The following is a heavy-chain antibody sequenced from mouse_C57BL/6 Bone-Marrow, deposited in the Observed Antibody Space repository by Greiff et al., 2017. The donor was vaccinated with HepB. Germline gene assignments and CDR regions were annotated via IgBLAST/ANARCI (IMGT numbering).Heavy chain of an antibody. D-gene: IGHD2-12*01. Sequence: EVMLVESGEGLVKPGGSLKLSCAASGFTFRSYAMSWVRQTPEKRLEWVAYISSGGDYIYYADTVKGRFTISRDNARNTLYLQMSSLKSEDTAMYYCTINSAYFDYWGQGTTLTVSS. CDR3: TINSAYFDY. CDR2: ISSGGDYI. J-gene: IGHJ2*01. V-gene: IGHV5-9-1*02. CDR1: GFTFRSYA.